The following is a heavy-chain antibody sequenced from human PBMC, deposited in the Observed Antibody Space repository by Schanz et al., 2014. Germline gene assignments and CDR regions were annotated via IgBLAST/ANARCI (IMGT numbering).Heavy chain of an antibody. CDR3: ARDRVSFVRGPLGVD. Sequence: QVQVVQSGVEVKRPGASVRVSCKASGYSFTDYAIHWVRQAPGQGLEWMGWISGYNGDTNYAPKFQDRVTMTTDTSTGITSLELRNLKSDDTAVYYCARDRVSFVRGPLGVDWGQGTQVIGSS. CDR1: GYSFTDYA. V-gene: IGHV1-18*01. D-gene: IGHD3-10*01. J-gene: IGHJ4*02. CDR2: ISGYNGDT.